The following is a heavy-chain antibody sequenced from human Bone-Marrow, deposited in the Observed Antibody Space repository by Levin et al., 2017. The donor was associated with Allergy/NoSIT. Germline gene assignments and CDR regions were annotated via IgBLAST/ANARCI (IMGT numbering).Heavy chain of an antibody. CDR1: GYTFTGYY. Sequence: ASVKVSCKASGYTFTGYYMHWVRQAPGQGLEWMGRINPNSGGTNYAQKFQGRVTMTRDTSISTAYMELSRLRSDDTAVYYCARTGYSGYGRRFYYFDYWGQGTLVTVSS. J-gene: IGHJ4*02. CDR3: ARTGYSGYGRRFYYFDY. V-gene: IGHV1-2*06. CDR2: INPNSGGT. D-gene: IGHD5-12*01.